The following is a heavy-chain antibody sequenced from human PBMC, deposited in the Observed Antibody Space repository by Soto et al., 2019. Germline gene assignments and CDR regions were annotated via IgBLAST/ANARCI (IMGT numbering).Heavy chain of an antibody. Sequence: EVQLLESGGGLVQPGGSLRLSCAASGFTFSSYAMSWVRQAPGKGLEWVSAISGSGGSTYYADSEKGRCTISRDNSTNTLYLQRNSLSDEDAAVYYCGKGTENDYVWGRSAEYYYYGMDVWGQGTTVTVTS. CDR2: ISGSGGST. D-gene: IGHD3-16*01. J-gene: IGHJ6*02. CDR1: GFTFSSYA. V-gene: IGHV3-23*01. CDR3: GKGTENDYVWGRSAEYYYYGMDV.